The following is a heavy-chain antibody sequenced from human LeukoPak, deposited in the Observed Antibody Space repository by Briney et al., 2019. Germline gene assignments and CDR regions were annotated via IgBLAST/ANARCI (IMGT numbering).Heavy chain of an antibody. J-gene: IGHJ5*02. D-gene: IGHD4-17*01. CDR1: GYTFTDYY. V-gene: IGHV1-2*02. CDR2: INPNNGGT. Sequence: GASVKVSCKASGYTFTDYYMHWVRQAPGQGLEWMGWINPNNGGTKYAQKFQGRVTMTRDTSISTAYMELSRLTSDDTAVYYCAREGATTADCNRFDPWGQGTLVTVSS. CDR3: AREGATTADCNRFDP.